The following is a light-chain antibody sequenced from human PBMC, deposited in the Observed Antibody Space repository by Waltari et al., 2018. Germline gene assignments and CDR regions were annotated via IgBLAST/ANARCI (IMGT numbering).Light chain of an antibody. CDR2: ASS. J-gene: IGKJ4*01. CDR3: QQLKDSPT. V-gene: IGKV1-9*01. CDR1: QDISNF. Sequence: DIQLTHSPYFLSASVGARVTITRRASQDISNFLAWYQQKPGQAPQLLIDASSTLQSGVTSRCGGSGSGTEFTLTISSLQPEDFATYYCQQLKDSPTFGGGTKVEIK.